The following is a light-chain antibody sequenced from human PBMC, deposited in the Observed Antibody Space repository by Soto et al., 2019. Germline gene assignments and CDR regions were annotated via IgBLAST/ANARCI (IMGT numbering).Light chain of an antibody. J-gene: IGLJ1*01. CDR2: EVS. Sequence: QSALTQPPSLSGSPGQSVTISCPGTSSDVGSYNRVSWYQQPPGTAPKLMIYEVSNRPSGVPDRFSGSKSGNTASLTISGLQAEDEADYYCSSYTSSSTYVFGTGTKLTVL. CDR1: SSDVGSYNR. V-gene: IGLV2-18*02. CDR3: SSYTSSSTYV.